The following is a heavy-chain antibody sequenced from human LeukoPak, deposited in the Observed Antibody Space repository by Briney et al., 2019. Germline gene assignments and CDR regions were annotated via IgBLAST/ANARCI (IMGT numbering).Heavy chain of an antibody. CDR2: ITGRSDKT. CDR3: AKGGWLDD. CDR1: GFNFNKYD. J-gene: IGHJ4*02. D-gene: IGHD6-19*01. Sequence: GGSLRLSCAASGFNFNKYDMTWARQASGKGPEWVSTITGRSDKTYYTDSVKGRFVTSRDNSKDTLYLQMNSLRAEDTALYYCAKGGWLDDLGQGALVTVSS. V-gene: IGHV3-23*01.